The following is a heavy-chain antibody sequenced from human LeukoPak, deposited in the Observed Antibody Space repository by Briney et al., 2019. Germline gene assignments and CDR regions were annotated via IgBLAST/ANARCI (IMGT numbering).Heavy chain of an antibody. J-gene: IGHJ5*02. V-gene: IGHV2-5*02. Sequence: SGPTLVNPTQTLTLTCTFSGFSLSTRGVAVTWIRQPPGKALEWLALVYWDNDKRYSPSLRSRLTITKDTSKNQVVLRMTNVDPVDTATYYCAYSIWFGSRNWFDPWGQGTLVTVSS. D-gene: IGHD3-10*01. CDR1: GFSLSTRGVA. CDR3: AYSIWFGSRNWFDP. CDR2: VYWDNDK.